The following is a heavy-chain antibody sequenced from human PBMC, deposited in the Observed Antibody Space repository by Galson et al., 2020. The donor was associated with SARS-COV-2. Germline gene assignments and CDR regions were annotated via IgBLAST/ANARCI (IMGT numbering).Heavy chain of an antibody. CDR1: GFTFSSYA. CDR3: AKDPNSWYFIYYYYMDV. Sequence: GESLKISCAASGFTFSSYAMSWVRQAPGKGLEWVSAISGSGGSTYYADSVKGRFTISRDNSKNTLYLQMNSLRAEDTAVYYCAKDPNSWYFIYYYYMDVWGKGTTVTVSS. D-gene: IGHD6-13*01. J-gene: IGHJ6*03. V-gene: IGHV3-23*01. CDR2: ISGSGGST.